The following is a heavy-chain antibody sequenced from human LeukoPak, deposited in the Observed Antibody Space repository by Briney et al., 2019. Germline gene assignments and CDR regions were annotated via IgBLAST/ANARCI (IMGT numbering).Heavy chain of an antibody. CDR2: ISGGSSYI. J-gene: IGHJ4*02. D-gene: IGHD1-7*01. CDR1: GFTFSSYT. Sequence: GGSLRLSCAASGFTFSSYTMTWVRQAPGKGLEWVSSISGGSSYIYYADSVKGRFTISRDNAKNSLYLQMNSLGAGDTAVYYCARDTITGSTLRVYWGQGILVTVSS. CDR3: ARDTITGSTLRVY. V-gene: IGHV3-21*01.